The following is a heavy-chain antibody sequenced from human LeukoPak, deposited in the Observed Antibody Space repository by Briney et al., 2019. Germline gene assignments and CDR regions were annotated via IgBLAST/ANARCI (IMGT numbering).Heavy chain of an antibody. V-gene: IGHV4-61*05. J-gene: IGHJ4*02. CDR1: GGSISSSSYY. CDR2: IYYSGST. D-gene: IGHD6-6*01. CDR3: ARVGSIAARRSPYYFDY. Sequence: KPSETLSLTCTVSGGSISSSSYYWGWIRQPPGKGLEWIGYIYYSGSTNYNPSLKSRVTISVDTSKNQFSLKLSSVTAADTAVYYCARVGSIAARRSPYYFDYWGQGTLVTVSS.